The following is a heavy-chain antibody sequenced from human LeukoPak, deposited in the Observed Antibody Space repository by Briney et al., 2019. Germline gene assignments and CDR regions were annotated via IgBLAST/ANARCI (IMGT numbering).Heavy chain of an antibody. Sequence: SETLSLTCAVYGGSFSGYYWSWIRQPPGKGLEWIGEINHSGSTNYNPSLKSRVTISVDTSKNQFSLKLSSVTAADTAVYYCASSRDGYNYGGWFDPWGQGTLVTV. D-gene: IGHD5-24*01. J-gene: IGHJ5*02. CDR1: GGSFSGYY. V-gene: IGHV4-34*01. CDR3: ASSRDGYNYGGWFDP. CDR2: INHSGST.